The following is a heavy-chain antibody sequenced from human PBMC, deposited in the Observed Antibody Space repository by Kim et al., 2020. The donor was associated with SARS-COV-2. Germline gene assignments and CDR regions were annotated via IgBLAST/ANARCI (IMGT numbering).Heavy chain of an antibody. Sequence: GGSLRLSCAASGFTFSSYAMSWVRQAPGKGLEWVSAISGSGGSTYYADSVKGRFTISRDNSKNTLYLQMNSLRAEDTAVYYCAKAKRITMVRGVKQSYYYYGMDVWGQGTTVTVSS. D-gene: IGHD3-10*01. CDR2: ISGSGGST. J-gene: IGHJ6*02. CDR1: GFTFSSYA. CDR3: AKAKRITMVRGVKQSYYYYGMDV. V-gene: IGHV3-23*01.